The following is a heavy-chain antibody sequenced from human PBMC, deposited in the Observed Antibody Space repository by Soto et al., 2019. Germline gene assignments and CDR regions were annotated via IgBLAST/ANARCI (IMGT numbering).Heavy chain of an antibody. D-gene: IGHD4-17*01. J-gene: IGHJ3*01. CDR3: AHPRGYGVFDAYDF. Sequence: EVQLLESGGGLVQPGGSLRLSCAASGFTFSSYAMNWVRQAPGKGLEWVSGISGSGEITYYADSVKGRFTISRDNSINMLYLQMNSLRTEDTAVYYCAHPRGYGVFDAYDFWGQGAMVTVSS. V-gene: IGHV3-23*01. CDR1: GFTFSSYA. CDR2: ISGSGEIT.